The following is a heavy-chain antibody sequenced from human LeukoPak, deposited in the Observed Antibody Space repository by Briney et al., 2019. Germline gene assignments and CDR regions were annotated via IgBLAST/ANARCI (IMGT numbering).Heavy chain of an antibody. Sequence: SETLSLTCAVSGGSISSGGYSWSWIRQPPGKGLEWIGYIYHSGSTYYNPSLKSRVTISVDRSKNQFSLKLSSVTAADTAVYYCARGGYSYGCPRYYYGMDVWGQGTTVTVSS. J-gene: IGHJ6*02. D-gene: IGHD5-18*01. CDR2: IYHSGST. CDR1: GGSISSGGYS. V-gene: IGHV4-30-2*01. CDR3: ARGGYSYGCPRYYYGMDV.